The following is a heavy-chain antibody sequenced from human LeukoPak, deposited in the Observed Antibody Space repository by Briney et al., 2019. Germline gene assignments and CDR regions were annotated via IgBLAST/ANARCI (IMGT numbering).Heavy chain of an antibody. CDR1: GGSFSGYY. J-gene: IGHJ6*03. CDR3: AREGGDSVVIAYYYYYMDV. D-gene: IGHD4-23*01. V-gene: IGHV4-34*01. Sequence: KTSETLSLTCAVYGGSFSGYYWSWIRQPPGKGLEWIGETNHSGSTNYNLSLKSRVTISVDTSKNQFSLKLSSVTAADTAVYYCAREGGDSVVIAYYYYYMDVWGKGTTVTVSS. CDR2: TNHSGST.